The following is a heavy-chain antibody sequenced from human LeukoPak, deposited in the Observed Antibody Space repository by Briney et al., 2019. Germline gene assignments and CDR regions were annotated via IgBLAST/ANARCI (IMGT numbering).Heavy chain of an antibody. CDR3: AKDRGVVVYGMDV. J-gene: IGHJ6*02. D-gene: IGHD3-10*01. CDR2: ISGSGGST. Sequence: GGSLRLSCAASGFTFSSYAMSWVRQAPGKGLEWVSAISGSGGSTYYADSVKGRFTISRDNSKSTLYLQMNSLRAEDTAVYYCAKDRGVVVYGMDVWGQGTTVTVSS. CDR1: GFTFSSYA. V-gene: IGHV3-23*01.